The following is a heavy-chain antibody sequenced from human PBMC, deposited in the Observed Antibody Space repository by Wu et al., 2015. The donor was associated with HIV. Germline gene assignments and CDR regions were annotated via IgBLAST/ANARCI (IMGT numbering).Heavy chain of an antibody. CDR1: GDSFTSYA. D-gene: IGHD6-19*01. J-gene: IGHJ6*02. Sequence: QVQLVQSGAEIKKPASSVKVSCKLSGDSFTSYAISWVRQSPSQGLEWMGRFIPIFGTTNYAPRFQDRVSITADASNNTVYMELSSLKSEDTAVYYCARNTGSVATSLYSLGVWGQGTLVTVSS. V-gene: IGHV1-69*13. CDR2: FIPIFGTT. CDR3: ARNTGSVATSLYSLGV.